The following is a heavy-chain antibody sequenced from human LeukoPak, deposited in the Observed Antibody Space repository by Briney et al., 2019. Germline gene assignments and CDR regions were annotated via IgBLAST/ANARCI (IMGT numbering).Heavy chain of an antibody. J-gene: IGHJ5*02. CDR1: GGSISSGGYY. Sequence: SETLSLTCTVSGGSISSGGYYWSWIRQHPGKGLEWIGYIYYSGSTNYNPSLKSRVTISVDTSKNQFSLKLSSVTAADTAVYYCARARSYVFWFDPWGQGTLVTVSS. CDR2: IYYSGST. CDR3: ARARSYVFWFDP. V-gene: IGHV4-61*08. D-gene: IGHD5-18*01.